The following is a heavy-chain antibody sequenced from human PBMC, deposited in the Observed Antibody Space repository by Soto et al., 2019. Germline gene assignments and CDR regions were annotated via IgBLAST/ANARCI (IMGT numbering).Heavy chain of an antibody. CDR1: GGSISSYY. J-gene: IGHJ6*02. D-gene: IGHD2-2*01. CDR3: ARDQLPKPYYYYYGMDV. CDR2: IYYSGST. Sequence: SETLSLTCTVSGGSISSYYWSWIRQPPGKGLEWIGYIYYSGSTNYNPSLKSRVTISVDTSKNQFSLKLSSVTAADTAVYYCARDQLPKPYYYYYGMDVWGQGTTVTISS. V-gene: IGHV4-59*01.